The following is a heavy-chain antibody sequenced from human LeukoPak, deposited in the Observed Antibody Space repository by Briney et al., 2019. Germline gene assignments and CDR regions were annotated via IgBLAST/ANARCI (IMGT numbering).Heavy chain of an antibody. CDR3: ARALWYYDSSGYAIGVYFDS. D-gene: IGHD3-22*01. CDR2: ISFSSTYI. V-gene: IGHV3-21*01. CDR1: GFSFSGHD. Sequence: PGGSLRLSCAASGFSFSGHDMNWVRQAPGKGLEWVSSISFSSTYIYYADSVRGRFTISRDNAKNSLYLQMNSLRVEDTAVYYCARALWYYDSSGYAIGVYFDSWGQGTLVTVSS. J-gene: IGHJ4*02.